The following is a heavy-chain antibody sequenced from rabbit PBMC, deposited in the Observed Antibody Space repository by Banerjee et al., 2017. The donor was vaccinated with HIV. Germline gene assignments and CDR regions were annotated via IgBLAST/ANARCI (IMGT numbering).Heavy chain of an antibody. J-gene: IGHJ6*01. Sequence: QSLEESGGDLVKPGASLTLTCTASGFSFSSSYYMCWVRQAPGKGLEWIACIYAGSSGSTYYASWAKGRFTISKTSSTTVTLQMTSLTAADTATYFCARDLGSYTYGYAGYARHYYGMDLWGPGTLVTVS. D-gene: IGHD6-1*01. CDR1: GFSFSSSYY. V-gene: IGHV1S40*01. CDR2: IYAGSSGST. CDR3: ARDLGSYTYGYAGYARHYYGMDL.